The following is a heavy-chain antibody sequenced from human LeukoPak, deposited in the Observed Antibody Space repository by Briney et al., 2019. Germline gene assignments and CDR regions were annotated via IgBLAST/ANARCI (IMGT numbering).Heavy chain of an antibody. Sequence: GGSLRLSCAASGFTFSSYWMSWVRQAPGKGLEWVANIKQDGSEKYYVDSVKGRFTISRDNAKNSLYLQMNSLRAEDTAVYYCARVGYSYGYYYYYYMDVWGKGTTVTISS. D-gene: IGHD5-18*01. CDR2: IKQDGSEK. V-gene: IGHV3-7*01. CDR3: ARVGYSYGYYYYYYMDV. CDR1: GFTFSSYW. J-gene: IGHJ6*03.